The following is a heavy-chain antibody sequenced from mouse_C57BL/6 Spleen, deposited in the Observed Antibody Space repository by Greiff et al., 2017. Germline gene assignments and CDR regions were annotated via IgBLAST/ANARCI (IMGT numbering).Heavy chain of an antibody. CDR1: GYAFTNYL. V-gene: IGHV1-54*01. Sequence: QVQLQQSGAELVRPGTSVKVSCKASGYAFTNYLIEWVQQRPGQGLEWIGVINPGSGGTNYNEKFKGKATLTADKSSSTAYMQLSSLTSEDSAVYFCARGGGYGSSYYFDYWGQGTTRTVSS. CDR2: INPGSGGT. D-gene: IGHD1-1*01. CDR3: ARGGGYGSSYYFDY. J-gene: IGHJ2*01.